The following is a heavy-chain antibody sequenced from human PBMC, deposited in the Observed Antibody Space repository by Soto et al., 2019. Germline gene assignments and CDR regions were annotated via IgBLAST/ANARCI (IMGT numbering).Heavy chain of an antibody. V-gene: IGHV3-48*03. CDR2: ITSSGGTI. D-gene: IGHD3-16*02. J-gene: IGHJ4*02. CDR3: ARGNSPVNVY. Sequence: SGGSLKLACAASGFTFSNYEMNWVRQAPGKGLEWVSYITSSGGTIYYADSVKGRFTISRDNAKNSLYLQMNGLRAEDTAVYYCARGNSPVNVYWGQGTLVTVSS. CDR1: GFTFSNYE.